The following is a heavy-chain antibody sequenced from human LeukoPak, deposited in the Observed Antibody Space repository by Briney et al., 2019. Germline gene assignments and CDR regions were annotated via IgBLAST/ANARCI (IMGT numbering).Heavy chain of an antibody. CDR3: ARERRSRDQAKQQLAFYFDY. V-gene: IGHV4-31*03. CDR2: IYYSGST. J-gene: IGHJ4*02. Sequence: PSETLSLTCTVSGGSISSGGYYWSWIRQHPGKGLEWLGYIYYSGSTYYNPSLKGRVTISVDTSKNQFSLKLSSVTAADTAVYYCARERRSRDQAKQQLAFYFDYWGQGTLVTVSS. CDR1: GGSISSGGYY. D-gene: IGHD6-13*01.